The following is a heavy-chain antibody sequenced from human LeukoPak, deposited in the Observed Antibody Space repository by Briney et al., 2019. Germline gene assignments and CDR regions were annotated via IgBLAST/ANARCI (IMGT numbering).Heavy chain of an antibody. D-gene: IGHD3-10*01. V-gene: IGHV3-66*01. J-gene: IGHJ6*02. CDR2: IYSGGST. CDR3: ASPSETGSGSYMEYYYGMDV. Sequence: GGSLRLSCAASGFTFSSYAMSWVRQAPGKGLEWVSVIYSGGSTYYADSVKGRFTTSRDNSKNALYLQMNSLRAEDTAVYYCASPSETGSGSYMEYYYGMDVWGQGTTVTVSS. CDR1: GFTFSSYA.